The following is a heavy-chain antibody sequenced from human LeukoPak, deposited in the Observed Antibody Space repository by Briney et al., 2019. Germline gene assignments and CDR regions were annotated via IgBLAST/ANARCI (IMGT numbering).Heavy chain of an antibody. D-gene: IGHD3-9*01. V-gene: IGHV3-33*01. Sequence: GGSLRLSCAASGFTFSSYGMHWVRQAPGKGLEWVAVIWYDGSNKYYADSVKGRFTISRDNSKNTLYLQMNSLRAEDTAVYYCARDRNYDILTGPGGYYFDYWGQGTLVTVSS. J-gene: IGHJ4*02. CDR3: ARDRNYDILTGPGGYYFDY. CDR2: IWYDGSNK. CDR1: GFTFSSYG.